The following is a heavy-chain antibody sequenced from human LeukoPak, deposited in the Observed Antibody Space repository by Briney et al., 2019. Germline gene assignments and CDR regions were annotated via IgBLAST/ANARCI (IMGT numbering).Heavy chain of an antibody. D-gene: IGHD6-19*01. Sequence: GGSLRLSCAASGFTFSSYSMNWVRQAPGKGLEWVSSISSSSSYIYYADSVKGRFTISRDNAKNSLYLQMNSLRAEDTAVYYCARDSPPLKGWQWPEPLDYWGQGTLVTVSS. CDR2: ISSSSSYI. CDR1: GFTFSSYS. CDR3: ARDSPPLKGWQWPEPLDY. V-gene: IGHV3-21*01. J-gene: IGHJ4*02.